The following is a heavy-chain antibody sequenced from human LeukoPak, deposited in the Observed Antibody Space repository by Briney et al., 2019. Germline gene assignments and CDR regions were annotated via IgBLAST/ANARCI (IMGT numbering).Heavy chain of an antibody. V-gene: IGHV3-7*01. CDR2: IKQDGSEK. CDR1: GFTFSSYW. J-gene: IGHJ4*02. D-gene: IGHD3-3*01. CDR3: ARVDYDFWSGYPIFDY. Sequence: PGGSLRLSCAASGFTFSSYWMSWVRQAPGKGLEWVANIKQDGSEKYYVDSVKGRFTISRDNAKNSLYLQMNSLRAEDTAVCYCARVDYDFWSGYPIFDYWGQGTLVTVSS.